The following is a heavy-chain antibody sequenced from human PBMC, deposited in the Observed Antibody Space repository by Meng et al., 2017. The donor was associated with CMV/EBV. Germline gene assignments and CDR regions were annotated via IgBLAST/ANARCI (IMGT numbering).Heavy chain of an antibody. Sequence: LQAAGPGPGKPSQTLSLTGTVFGGSISSGDYYWSWIRQPPGKGLEWIGYIYYSGSTYYTPSLKSRVTISVDTSKNQFSLKLSSVTAADTAVYYCARVYCSGGSCYGNWFDPWGQGTLVTVSS. J-gene: IGHJ5*02. CDR3: ARVYCSGGSCYGNWFDP. D-gene: IGHD2-15*01. CDR1: GGSISSGDYY. V-gene: IGHV4-30-4*08. CDR2: IYYSGST.